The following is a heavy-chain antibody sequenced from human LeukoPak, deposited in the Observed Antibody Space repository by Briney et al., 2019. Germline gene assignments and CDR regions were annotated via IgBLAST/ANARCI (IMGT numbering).Heavy chain of an antibody. Sequence: SGPTLVNPTQTLTLTCSFSGFSLITSGVGVGWIRQSPGKALEWVAIIYWDNDKRYSPYLNNRLSITKDTSNNQVVLTMTNTDPVDTGTYFCAHIMITFGGVLRDDAFDVWGPGTVVTVSP. CDR1: GFSLITSGVG. V-gene: IGHV2-5*02. D-gene: IGHD3-16*01. CDR3: AHIMITFGGVLRDDAFDV. CDR2: IYWDNDK. J-gene: IGHJ3*01.